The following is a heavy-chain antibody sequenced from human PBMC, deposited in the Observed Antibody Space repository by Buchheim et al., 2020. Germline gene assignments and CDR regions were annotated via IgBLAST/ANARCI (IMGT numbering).Heavy chain of an antibody. CDR1: GFTFSDYS. V-gene: IGHV3-21*01. CDR2: ISSSSSFI. J-gene: IGHJ4*02. D-gene: IGHD3-22*01. CDR3: ARDLKGNYYDRTRPGLPDY. Sequence: EMQLVESGGGLVKPGGSLRLSCAASGFTFSDYSMNWVRQAPGKGLEWVSSISSSSSFIYYADSVKGRFTISRDNAKNSLYLQMNSLRAEDTAVYYCARDLKGNYYDRTRPGLPDYWGQGTL.